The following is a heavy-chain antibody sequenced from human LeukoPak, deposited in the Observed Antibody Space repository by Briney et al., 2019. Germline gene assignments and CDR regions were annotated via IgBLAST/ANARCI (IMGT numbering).Heavy chain of an antibody. CDR3: ARIVSGNGDGYNMDY. D-gene: IGHD5-24*01. CDR2: ISSRSTYI. Sequence: GGSLRLSCSASGFTFNSYSINWVRQAPGKGLEWVSSISSRSTYIYYADSVKGRFTVSRDNAKNSLSLRMNSLRVEDTAVYYCARIVSGNGDGYNMDYWGQGTLVTVSS. V-gene: IGHV3-21*01. CDR1: GFTFNSYS. J-gene: IGHJ4*02.